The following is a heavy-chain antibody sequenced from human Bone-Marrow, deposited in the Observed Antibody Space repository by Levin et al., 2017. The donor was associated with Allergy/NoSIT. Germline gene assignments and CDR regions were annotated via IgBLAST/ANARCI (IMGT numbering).Heavy chain of an antibody. J-gene: IGHJ4*02. V-gene: IGHV3-9*01. CDR2: INWNSGDI. CDR3: AKGLVATTEAYFDY. Sequence: GGSLRLSCAGSGFTFDDYAMYWVRQAPGKGLEWVSGINWNSGDIGYADSVKGRFTISRDNAKNSLYLQMNSLRPEDTALYYCAKGLVATTEAYFDYWGQGTLVTVSS. D-gene: IGHD5-12*01. CDR1: GFTFDDYA.